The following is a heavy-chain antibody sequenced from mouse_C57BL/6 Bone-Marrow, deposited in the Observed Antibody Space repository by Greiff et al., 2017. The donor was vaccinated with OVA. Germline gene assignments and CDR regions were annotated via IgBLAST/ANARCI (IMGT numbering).Heavy chain of an antibody. Sequence: QVHVKQSGAELARPGASVKLSCKASGYTFTSYGISWVKQRTGQGLEWIGEIYPRSGNTYYNEKFKGKATLTADKSSSTAYMELRSLTSEDSAVYFCARYYYGSPFDYWGQGTTLTVSS. V-gene: IGHV1-81*01. CDR3: ARYYYGSPFDY. D-gene: IGHD1-1*01. J-gene: IGHJ2*01. CDR2: IYPRSGNT. CDR1: GYTFTSYG.